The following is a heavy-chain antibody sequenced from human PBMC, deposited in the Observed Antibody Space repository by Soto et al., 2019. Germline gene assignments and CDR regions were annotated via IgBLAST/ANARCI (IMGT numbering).Heavy chain of an antibody. Sequence: QVQLLQSGAEVKKPGASVKVSCKASGISFINHYVHWVRQAPGQGPEWMGVINPAGSVTVYALKRADRVTGTRDTSTSTGEMELNSLTSEDTAIYYCARENSRTFPAAPGDKKRESSGWWVDPWGEGTLVTVSS. CDR1: GISFINHY. CDR3: ARENSRTFPAAPGDKKRESSGWWVDP. V-gene: IGHV1-46*03. J-gene: IGHJ5*02. D-gene: IGHD2-21*01. CDR2: INPAGSVT.